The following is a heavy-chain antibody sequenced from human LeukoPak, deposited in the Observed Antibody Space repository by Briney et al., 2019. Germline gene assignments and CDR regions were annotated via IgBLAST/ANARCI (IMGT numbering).Heavy chain of an antibody. J-gene: IGHJ4*02. D-gene: IGHD6-6*01. CDR3: ARARSIAARTSLTDY. Sequence: GGSLRLSCAASGFTFSNYWMSWVRQAPGKGLEWVANIKQDGSEKYYVDSVKGRFTISRDNTKNSLYLQMNSLRAEDTAVYYCARARSIAARTSLTDYWGQGTLVTVSS. V-gene: IGHV3-7*01. CDR1: GFTFSNYW. CDR2: IKQDGSEK.